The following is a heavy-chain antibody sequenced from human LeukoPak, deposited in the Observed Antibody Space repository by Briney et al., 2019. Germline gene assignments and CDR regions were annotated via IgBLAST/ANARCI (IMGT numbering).Heavy chain of an antibody. CDR2: IFYSGST. CDR1: GASISSYF. V-gene: IGHV4-59*01. D-gene: IGHD1-1*01. J-gene: IGHJ4*02. Sequence: KPSETLSLTCTVSGASISSYFWSWIRQPPGKGLEWIGYIFYSGSTNYNPSLKSRVTMSVDTSKNQFSLKLSSVTAADTAVYYCARTGNPATGDYWGQGTLVTVSS. CDR3: ARTGNPATGDY.